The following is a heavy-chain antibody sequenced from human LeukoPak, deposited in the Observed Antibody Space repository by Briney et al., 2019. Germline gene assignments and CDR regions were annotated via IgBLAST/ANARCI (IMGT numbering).Heavy chain of an antibody. J-gene: IGHJ6*02. CDR1: GFTFSSYW. CDR2: INSDGSST. V-gene: IGHV3-74*01. Sequence: GGSLRLSCAASGFTFSSYWMHWVRQAPGKGLVWVSRINSDGSSTSYADSVKGRFTISRDNAKNTLCLQMNSLRAEDTAVYYCAKDYYGSGSYSPYYYYGMDVWGQGTTVTVSS. CDR3: AKDYYGSGSYSPYYYYGMDV. D-gene: IGHD3-10*01.